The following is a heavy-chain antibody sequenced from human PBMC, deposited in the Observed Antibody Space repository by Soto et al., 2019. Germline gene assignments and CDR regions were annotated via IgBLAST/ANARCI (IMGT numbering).Heavy chain of an antibody. CDR2: ISGSGGST. CDR3: AKGLPWFGELMAPYFDY. D-gene: IGHD3-10*01. V-gene: IGHV3-23*01. CDR1: GFTFSSYA. J-gene: IGHJ4*02. Sequence: GGSLRLSCAASGFTFSSYAMSWVRQAPGKGLEWVSAISGSGGSTYYADSVKGRFTISRDNSKNTLYLQMNSLRAEDTAVYYCAKGLPWFGELMAPYFDYWGQGTLVTVSS.